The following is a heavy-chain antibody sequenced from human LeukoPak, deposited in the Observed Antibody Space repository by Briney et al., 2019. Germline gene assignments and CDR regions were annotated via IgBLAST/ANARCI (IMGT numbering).Heavy chain of an antibody. CDR2: IYSGGST. J-gene: IGHJ6*04. Sequence: GGSLRLSRAASGFTVSSNYMSWVRQAPGKGLEWVSVIYSGGSTYYADSVKGRFTISTDNSKYTLYLQMNSLRAEDTAVYYCARDRGSYCSSTSCYRQYWGKGTTVTVSS. CDR3: ARDRGSYCSSTSCYRQY. D-gene: IGHD2-2*02. V-gene: IGHV3-66*02. CDR1: GFTVSSNY.